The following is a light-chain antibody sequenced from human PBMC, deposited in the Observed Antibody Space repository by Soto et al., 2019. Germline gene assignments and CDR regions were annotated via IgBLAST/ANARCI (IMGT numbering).Light chain of an antibody. CDR1: QSVHSD. J-gene: IGKJ4*01. V-gene: IGKV3-15*01. CDR3: QQYTNWPPLT. Sequence: EIVMTQSPATLSVSPGEGATLSCRASQSVHSDLAWYQQKPGQAPRLLIYDASTRATGTPARFSGSGSGTEFTLTISSLQSEDFAVYYCQQYTNWPPLTFGGGTKVEI. CDR2: DAS.